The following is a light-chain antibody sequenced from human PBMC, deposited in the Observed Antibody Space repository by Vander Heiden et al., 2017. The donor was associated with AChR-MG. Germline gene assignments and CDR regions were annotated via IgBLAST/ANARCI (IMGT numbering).Light chain of an antibody. CDR1: SSDVGNYNL. CDR2: EVS. J-gene: IGLJ1*01. Sequence: QSALTQPAPVSGSPGQSITISCTGTSSDVGNYNLVSWYQQHPGKAPKLMIYEVSKRPSGVSNRFSGSKSGYTASLTISGLQAEDEAEYHCCSYAGSSTYVFGTGTKVTVI. V-gene: IGLV2-23*02. CDR3: CSYAGSSTYV.